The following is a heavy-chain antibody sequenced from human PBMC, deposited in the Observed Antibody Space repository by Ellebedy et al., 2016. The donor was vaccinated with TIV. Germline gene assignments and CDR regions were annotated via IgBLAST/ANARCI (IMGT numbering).Heavy chain of an antibody. D-gene: IGHD3-10*01. Sequence: SETLSLTXTVSGGSISSYYWSWIRQPAGKGLEWIGRIYTSGSTNYNPSLKSRVTMSVDTSKNQFSLKLSSVTAADTAVYYCARGLLWFGEPGSGWFDPWGQGTLVTVSS. CDR2: IYTSGST. V-gene: IGHV4-4*07. CDR3: ARGLLWFGEPGSGWFDP. J-gene: IGHJ5*02. CDR1: GGSISSYY.